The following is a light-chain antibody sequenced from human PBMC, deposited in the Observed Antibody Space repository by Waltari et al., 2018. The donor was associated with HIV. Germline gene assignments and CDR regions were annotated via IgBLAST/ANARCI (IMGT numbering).Light chain of an antibody. V-gene: IGLV6-57*04. Sequence: NFMLTQPHSVSESPGKTVTISCTRSSGSIVSNYVQWYRQRPGSAPTTVIYEDKQRPSGVPDRFSGSIDSSSNSASLTISGLKTEDEADYYCQSYDSTNWVFGGATKLTVL. CDR1: SGSIVSNY. CDR2: EDK. CDR3: QSYDSTNWV. J-gene: IGLJ3*02.